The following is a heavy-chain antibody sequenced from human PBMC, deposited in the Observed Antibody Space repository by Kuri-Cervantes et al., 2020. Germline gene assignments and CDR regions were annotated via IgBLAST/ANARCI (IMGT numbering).Heavy chain of an antibody. CDR1: GGSISSYY. Sequence: GSLRLSCTVSGGSISSYYWSWIRQPPGKGLEWIGYIYYSGSTNYNPSLKSRVTISVDTSENQFSLKLSSVTAADTAVYYCAREGCSGGSCYSDYWGQGTLVTVSS. J-gene: IGHJ4*02. CDR3: AREGCSGGSCYSDY. CDR2: IYYSGST. V-gene: IGHV4-59*08. D-gene: IGHD2-15*01.